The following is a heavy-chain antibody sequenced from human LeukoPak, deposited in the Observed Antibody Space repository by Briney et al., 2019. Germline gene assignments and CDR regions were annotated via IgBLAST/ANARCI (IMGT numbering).Heavy chain of an antibody. D-gene: IGHD3-3*01. CDR1: GGSISSSSYY. J-gene: IGHJ4*02. V-gene: IGHV4-39*07. CDR3: ARGFGRYYDFWSGYYRALDC. CDR2: IYYSGST. Sequence: PSETLSLTCTVSGGSISSSSYYWGWIRQPPGKGLEWIGSIYYSGSTYYNPSLKSRVTISVDTSKNQFSLKLSSVTAADTAVYYCARGFGRYYDFWSGYYRALDCWGQGTLVTVSS.